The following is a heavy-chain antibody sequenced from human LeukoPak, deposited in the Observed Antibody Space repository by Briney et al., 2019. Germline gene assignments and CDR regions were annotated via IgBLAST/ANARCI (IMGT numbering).Heavy chain of an antibody. V-gene: IGHV3-23*01. Sequence: GGSLRLSCAASGFTLSSYAMSWVRQAPGKGLEWVSASGSGDSTYYGDSVKGRFTISRDNSKNTLYLQMNSLRAEDTAVYYCARGPLIAAAGTWWGQGTLVTVPS. CDR3: ARGPLIAAAGTW. CDR1: GFTLSSYA. CDR2: SGSGDST. D-gene: IGHD6-13*01. J-gene: IGHJ4*02.